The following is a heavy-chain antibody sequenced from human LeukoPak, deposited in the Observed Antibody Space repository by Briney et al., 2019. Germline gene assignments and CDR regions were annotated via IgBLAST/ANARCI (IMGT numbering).Heavy chain of an antibody. J-gene: IGHJ4*02. V-gene: IGHV3-30*18. Sequence: SGGSLRLSCAASGFTFSGFGMHWVRQAPGKGLEWVAVISYDGSNKYYADSVKGRFTISRDNSKNTLYLQMNSLRAEDTAVYYCAKGYLRYFDPSWFDYWGQGTLVTVSS. CDR2: ISYDGSNK. CDR1: GFTFSGFG. D-gene: IGHD3-9*01. CDR3: AKGYLRYFDPSWFDY.